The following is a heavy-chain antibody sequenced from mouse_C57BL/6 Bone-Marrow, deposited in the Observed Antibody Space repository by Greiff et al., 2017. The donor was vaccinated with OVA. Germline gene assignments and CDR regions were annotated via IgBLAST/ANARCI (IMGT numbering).Heavy chain of an antibody. Sequence: EVKVVESGGGLVKPGGSLKLSCAASGFTFSSYTMSWVRQTPEKRLEWVATISGGGGNTYYPDSVKGRFTISRDNAKNTLYLQMSSLRSEDTALYYCARQGYGNYGDFFFDYAMDYWGQGTSVTVSS. CDR1: GFTFSSYT. D-gene: IGHD2-1*01. CDR2: ISGGGGNT. J-gene: IGHJ4*01. V-gene: IGHV5-9*01. CDR3: ARQGYGNYGDFFFDYAMDY.